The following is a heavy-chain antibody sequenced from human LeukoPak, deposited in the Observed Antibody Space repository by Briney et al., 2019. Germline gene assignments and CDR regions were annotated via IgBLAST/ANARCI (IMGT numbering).Heavy chain of an antibody. CDR3: AREGSYCDGGDCYSFDF. V-gene: IGHV1-2*01. CDR1: GYTFIANY. CDR2: IHVGTGNK. J-gene: IGHJ4*02. D-gene: IGHD2-21*02. Sequence: ASVQVSCKASGYTFIANYLQWVRQAPGLGPEWLGLIHVGTGNKRYAPKFQDRVTCSRDTSINTAYMDLSSLTSDDTAVYYCAREGSYCDGGDCYSFDFWGQGTLVTVSS.